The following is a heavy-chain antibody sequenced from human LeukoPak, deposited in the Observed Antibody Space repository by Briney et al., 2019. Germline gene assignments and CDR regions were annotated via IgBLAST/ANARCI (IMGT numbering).Heavy chain of an antibody. J-gene: IGHJ6*02. D-gene: IGHD1-26*01. Sequence: PSETLSLTCTVSGGSISSGSYHWSWIRQPAGKGLEWIGRIYTSGSTNYNPSLKSRVTISVDTSKNQFSLKLSSVTAADTAVYYCARDRPVGATTYGMDVWGQGTTVTVSS. CDR1: GGSISSGSYH. V-gene: IGHV4-61*02. CDR2: IYTSGST. CDR3: ARDRPVGATTYGMDV.